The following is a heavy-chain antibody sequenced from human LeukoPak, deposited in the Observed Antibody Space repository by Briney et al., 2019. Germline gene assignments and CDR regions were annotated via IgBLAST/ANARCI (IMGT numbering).Heavy chain of an antibody. CDR2: IYYSGGT. J-gene: IGHJ4*02. CDR3: ARGPVTTGYFAY. V-gene: IGHV4-59*01. Sequence: SETLSLTCTVSGASITTSYWSWIRQPPGKGLEWIGYIYYSGGTNYNPSLKSRVTISVDTSKNQFSLKLSSVTAADTAVYSCARGPVTTGYFAYWGQGTLVTVSS. D-gene: IGHD4-17*01. CDR1: GASITTSY.